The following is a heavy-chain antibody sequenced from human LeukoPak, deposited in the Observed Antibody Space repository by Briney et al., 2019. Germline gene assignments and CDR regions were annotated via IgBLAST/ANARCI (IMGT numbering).Heavy chain of an antibody. CDR2: ISGSGGST. Sequence: GGSLRLSCAASGFTFSSYAMSRVRQAPGKGLEWVSAISGSGGSTSYADSVKGRFTISRDNSKNTLYLQMNSLRAEDTAVYYCAKEARYDSSGYYFMTYYYGMDVWGQGTTATVSS. D-gene: IGHD3-22*01. CDR1: GFTFSSYA. CDR3: AKEARYDSSGYYFMTYYYGMDV. V-gene: IGHV3-23*01. J-gene: IGHJ6*02.